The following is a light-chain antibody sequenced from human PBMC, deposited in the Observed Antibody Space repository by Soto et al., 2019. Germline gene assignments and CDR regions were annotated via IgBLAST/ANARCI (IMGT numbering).Light chain of an antibody. CDR1: QDISNY. CDR2: DAS. Sequence: DIQMTQSPSSLSASVGNRVTITCQASQDISNYLNWYEQKPGKAPKLLIYDASNLETGVPSRFSGSGSGTDFTFTISSLQPEDIATYYCQQYDNLPTFGQGTRPAIK. CDR3: QQYDNLPT. V-gene: IGKV1-33*01. J-gene: IGKJ5*01.